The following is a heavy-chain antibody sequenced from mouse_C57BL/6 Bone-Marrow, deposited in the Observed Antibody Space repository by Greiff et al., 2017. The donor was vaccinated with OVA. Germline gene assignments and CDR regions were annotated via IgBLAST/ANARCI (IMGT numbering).Heavy chain of an antibody. D-gene: IGHD2-5*01. Sequence: EVKLVESGGGLVQPGESLKLSCESNEYEFPSHDMSWVRKTPEKRLELVAAINSDGGSTYYPDTMERRFIISRDNTKKTLYLQMSSLRSEDTALYYCARPVSFAIVTTYYAMDYWGQGTSVTVSS. CDR3: ARPVSFAIVTTYYAMDY. V-gene: IGHV5-2*01. CDR1: EYEFPSHD. CDR2: INSDGGST. J-gene: IGHJ4*01.